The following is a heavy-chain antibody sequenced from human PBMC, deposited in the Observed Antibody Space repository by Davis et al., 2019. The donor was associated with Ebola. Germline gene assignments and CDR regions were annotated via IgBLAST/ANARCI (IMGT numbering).Heavy chain of an antibody. J-gene: IGHJ4*02. V-gene: IGHV3-20*04. CDR2: INWNGGST. D-gene: IGHD5-24*01. Sequence: GESLKISCAASGFTFDDYGMSWVRQAPGKGLEWVSGINWNGGSTGYADSAKGRFTISRDNSKNTLYLQMNSLRAEDTAVYYCAREARWDRYYFDYWGQGTLVTVSS. CDR1: GFTFDDYG. CDR3: AREARWDRYYFDY.